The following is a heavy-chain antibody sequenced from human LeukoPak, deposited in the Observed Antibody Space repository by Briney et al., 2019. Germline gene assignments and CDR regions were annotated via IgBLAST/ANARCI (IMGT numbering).Heavy chain of an antibody. CDR2: ISGSGGST. Sequence: PGGSLRLSCAASGFTFSSYAMSWVRQAPGKGLEWVSAISGSGGSTYYADSVKGRFTISRDNSKNTLYLQMNSLRAEDTAVYYCAKDHCGGDCYLLTHFDYWGQGTPVTVSS. CDR3: AKDHCGGDCYLLTHFDY. J-gene: IGHJ4*02. D-gene: IGHD2-21*02. CDR1: GFTFSSYA. V-gene: IGHV3-23*01.